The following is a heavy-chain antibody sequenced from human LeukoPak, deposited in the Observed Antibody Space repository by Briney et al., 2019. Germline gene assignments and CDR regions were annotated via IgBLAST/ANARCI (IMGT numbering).Heavy chain of an antibody. V-gene: IGHV4-61*02. CDR2: FYTSGST. Sequence: SQTLSLTCTVSGGSISSGSYYWSWIRQPAGKGLEWIGRFYTSGSTNYNPPLKSRVTISVDTSKNQFSLKLSSVTAADTAVYYCARGNYDILTGYFYGPLWWGQGTLVTVSS. CDR1: GGSISSGSYY. CDR3: ARGNYDILTGYFYGPLW. J-gene: IGHJ4*02. D-gene: IGHD3-9*01.